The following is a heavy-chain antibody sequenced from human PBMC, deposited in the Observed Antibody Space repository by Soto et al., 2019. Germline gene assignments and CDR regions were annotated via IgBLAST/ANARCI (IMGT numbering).Heavy chain of an antibody. Sequence: GGSLRLSCAASGFTFSSYAMHWVRQAPGKGLEWVAVISYDGSNKYYTDSVKGRFTISRDNSKNTLYLQMNSLRAEDTAVYYCARASGIAVAVGRHGMDVWGQGTTVTV. CDR2: ISYDGSNK. CDR3: ARASGIAVAVGRHGMDV. J-gene: IGHJ6*02. V-gene: IGHV3-30-3*01. D-gene: IGHD6-19*01. CDR1: GFTFSSYA.